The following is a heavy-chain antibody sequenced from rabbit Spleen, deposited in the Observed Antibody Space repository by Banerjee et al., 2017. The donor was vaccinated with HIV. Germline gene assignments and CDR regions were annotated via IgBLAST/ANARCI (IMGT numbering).Heavy chain of an antibody. V-gene: IGHV1S45*01. CDR2: IYTSSGST. CDR3: ARRDAGYDDYGYASMLWLGL. CDR1: GIDFSSYYY. D-gene: IGHD6-1*01. J-gene: IGHJ5*01. Sequence: QEQLVESGGGLVQPEGSLTLTCTASGIDFSSYYYMCWVRQAPGKGLEWIACIYTSSGSTYYASWANGRFTISKTSSTTVTLQMTSLTAADTATYFCARRDAGYDDYGYASMLWLGLWGPGTLVTVS.